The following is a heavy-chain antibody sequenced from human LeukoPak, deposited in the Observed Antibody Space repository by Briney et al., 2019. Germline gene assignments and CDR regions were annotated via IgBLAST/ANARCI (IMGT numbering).Heavy chain of an antibody. V-gene: IGHV3-48*03. CDR1: GFTFSRFE. J-gene: IGHJ6*04. CDR3: AELGITMIGGV. CDR2: ISSSGSTI. Sequence: GGSLRLSCVASGFTFSRFELNWVRQAPGKGLEWVSYISSSGSTIYYADSVKGRFTISRDNAKNSLYPQMNSLRAEDTAVYYCAELGITMIGGVWGKGTTVTISS. D-gene: IGHD3-10*02.